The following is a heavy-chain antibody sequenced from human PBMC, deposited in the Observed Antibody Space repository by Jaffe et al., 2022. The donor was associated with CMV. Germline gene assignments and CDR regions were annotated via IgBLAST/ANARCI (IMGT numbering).Heavy chain of an antibody. D-gene: IGHD1-26*01. Sequence: EVQLLESGGGLVQPGGALRLSCAASGFTFSSFGMSWVRQAPGKGLEWVSSMSGSGDSTYYADSVKGRFSISRDNSKNTLYFQMNSLRAEDTAVYYCAKDQGWLIVDWGQGTLVTVSS. V-gene: IGHV3-23*01. J-gene: IGHJ4*02. CDR2: MSGSGDST. CDR3: AKDQGWLIVD. CDR1: GFTFSSFG.